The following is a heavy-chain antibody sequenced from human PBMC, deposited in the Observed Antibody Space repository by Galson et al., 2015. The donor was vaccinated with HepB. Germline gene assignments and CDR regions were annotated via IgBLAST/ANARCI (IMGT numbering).Heavy chain of an antibody. CDR1: GFTFSSYA. D-gene: IGHD5-18*01. Sequence: SLRISCAAYGFTFSSYAMHCVRQAPGKGLEWVAVISYDGSNKYYADSVKGRFNISREHSKNTLYLQMNSLRAEDTAVYYCGSAMVTLLDYWGQGTLVTVSS. CDR3: GSAMVTLLDY. CDR2: ISYDGSNK. V-gene: IGHV3-30*04. J-gene: IGHJ4*02.